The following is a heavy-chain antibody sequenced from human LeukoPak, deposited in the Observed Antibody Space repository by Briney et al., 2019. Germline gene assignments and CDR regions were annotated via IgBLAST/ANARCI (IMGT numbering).Heavy chain of an antibody. D-gene: IGHD4-11*01. J-gene: IGHJ4*02. CDR3: AKAVGDYSNYFDY. CDR2: ISSNGGST. V-gene: IGHV3-64*01. Sequence: GGSLRLSCAASGFTFSSYAMHWVRQAPGKGLEYVSAISSNGGSTYYANSVKGRFTISRDNSKNTLYLQMGSLRAEDTAVYYCAKAVGDYSNYFDYWGQGTLVTVSS. CDR1: GFTFSSYA.